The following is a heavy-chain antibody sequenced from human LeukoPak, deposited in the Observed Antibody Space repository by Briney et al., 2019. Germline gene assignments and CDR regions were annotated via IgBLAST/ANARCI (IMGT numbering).Heavy chain of an antibody. CDR2: ISGSGGST. CDR3: ARTRWFGELGANDAFDV. D-gene: IGHD3-10*01. J-gene: IGHJ3*01. V-gene: IGHV3-23*01. Sequence: GGTLRLSCAASGFTFSSYGMSWVRQAPGKGLEWVSAISGSGGSTYYADSVKGRFTISRDNSKNTLYLQMNSLRAEDTAVYYCARTRWFGELGANDAFDVWGQGTMVTVSS. CDR1: GFTFSSYG.